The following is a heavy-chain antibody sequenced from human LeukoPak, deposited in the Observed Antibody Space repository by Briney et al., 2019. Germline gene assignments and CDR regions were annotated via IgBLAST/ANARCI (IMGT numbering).Heavy chain of an antibody. Sequence: ASVKVSCKASGYTFTSYGVSWVRQAPGQGLEWMGWISAYNGNTNYAQKLQGRVTMTTDTSTSTAYMELRSLRSDDTAVYYCARPSGGSSWYGGGHAFDIWGQGTMVTVSS. CDR1: GYTFTSYG. CDR3: ARPSGGSSWYGGGHAFDI. D-gene: IGHD6-13*01. V-gene: IGHV1-18*01. J-gene: IGHJ3*02. CDR2: ISAYNGNT.